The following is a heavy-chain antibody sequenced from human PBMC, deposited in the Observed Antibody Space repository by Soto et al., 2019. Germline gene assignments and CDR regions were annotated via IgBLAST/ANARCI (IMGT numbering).Heavy chain of an antibody. CDR3: AKDLGGYTYYDFWSGYFGFDY. V-gene: IGHV3-23*01. Sequence: GGSLRLSCASSVFTFSSYAMSCVRHSPGKWLEWVSAISGSGGSTYYADSVKGRFTISRDNSKNTLYLQMNSLRAEDTAVYYCAKDLGGYTYYDFWSGYFGFDYWGQGTLVTVSS. J-gene: IGHJ4*02. CDR1: VFTFSSYA. CDR2: ISGSGGST. D-gene: IGHD3-3*01.